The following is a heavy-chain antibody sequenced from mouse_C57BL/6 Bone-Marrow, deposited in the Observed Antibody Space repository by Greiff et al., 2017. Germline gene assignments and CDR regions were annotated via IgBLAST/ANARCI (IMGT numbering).Heavy chain of an antibody. Sequence: DVKLVESGGGLVKPGGSLKLSCAASGFTFSDYGMHWVRQAPEKGLEWVAYICSGSSTIYYADTVKGRFTISGDNAKNTLYLQMTSLRAEDTAMYYCARMRRYYFDYWGHGTTLAFSS. D-gene: IGHD1-1*01. V-gene: IGHV5-17*01. CDR1: GFTFSDYG. CDR3: ARMRRYYFDY. J-gene: IGHJ2*01. CDR2: ICSGSSTI.